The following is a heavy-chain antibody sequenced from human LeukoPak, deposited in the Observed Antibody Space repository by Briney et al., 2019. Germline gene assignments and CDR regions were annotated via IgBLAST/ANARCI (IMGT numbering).Heavy chain of an antibody. CDR3: ASSAAALVVPSS. Sequence: SSVTLSLPCAVCGGSMSRSNGWGWVRPPPGNGLGWHGESCYRGGTNYNTTLQSRVTISVDKSKNHIYMRLSSVTAADTAVYYCASSAAALVVPSSWGQGTLVTVSS. J-gene: IGHJ5*02. CDR1: GGSMSRSNG. D-gene: IGHD2-15*01. V-gene: IGHV4-4*02. CDR2: SCYRGGT.